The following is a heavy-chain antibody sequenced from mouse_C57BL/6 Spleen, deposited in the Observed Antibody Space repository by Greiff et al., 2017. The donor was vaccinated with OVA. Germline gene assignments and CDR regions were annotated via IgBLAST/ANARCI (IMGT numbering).Heavy chain of an antibody. V-gene: IGHV7-3*01. CDR3: ARYKSYYFDY. CDR1: GFTFTDYY. J-gene: IGHJ2*01. CDR2: IRNKANGYTT. Sequence: EVKVVESGGGLVQPGGSLSLSCAASGFTFTDYYMSWVRQPPGKALEWLGFIRNKANGYTTEYSASVKGRFTISRDNSQSILYLQMNARRAEDSATYYCARYKSYYFDYWGQGTTLTVSS.